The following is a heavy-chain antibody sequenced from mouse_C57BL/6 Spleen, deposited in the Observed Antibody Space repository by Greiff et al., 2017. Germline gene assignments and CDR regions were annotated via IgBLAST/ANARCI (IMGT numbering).Heavy chain of an antibody. CDR3: AREGITTVVAEAY. CDR1: GYTFTSYW. J-gene: IGHJ3*01. Sequence: QVQLQQPGAELVRPGSSVKLSCKASGYTFTSYWMHWVKQRPIQGLEWIGNIDPSDSEPHYNQKFKDKATLTVDKSSSTAYMQLSSLTSEDSAVYYCAREGITTVVAEAYWGQGTLVTVSA. D-gene: IGHD1-1*01. V-gene: IGHV1-52*01. CDR2: IDPSDSEP.